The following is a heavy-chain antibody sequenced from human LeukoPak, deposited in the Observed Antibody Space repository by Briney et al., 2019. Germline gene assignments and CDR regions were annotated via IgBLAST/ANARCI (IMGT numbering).Heavy chain of an antibody. V-gene: IGHV3-23*01. D-gene: IGHD3-3*01. CDR1: GFTSNTYA. CDR3: AKDFWSHFDY. J-gene: IGHJ4*02. CDR2: ISGSGGST. Sequence: GGSLRLSCAASGFTSNTYAMSWVRQAPGKGLEWVSSISGSGGSTYYADSVKGRFTISRDNSKNTLYLQMNSLRAEDTAVYYCAKDFWSHFDYWGQGTLVTVSS.